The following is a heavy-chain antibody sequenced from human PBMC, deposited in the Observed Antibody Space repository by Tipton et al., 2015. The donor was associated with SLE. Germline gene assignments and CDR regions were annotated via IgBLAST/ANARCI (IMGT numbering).Heavy chain of an antibody. J-gene: IGHJ3*02. CDR2: ISGSSSYI. Sequence: GSLRLSCAASGFTFSSYSMNWVRQAPGKGLEWVSSISGSSSYIYYADSVKGRFTISRDNARNSLYLQMNSLRAEDTAVYYCARGPNLNHAFDIWGQGTMVTVSS. CDR1: GFTFSSYS. D-gene: IGHD1-20*01. V-gene: IGHV3-21*01. CDR3: ARGPNLNHAFDI.